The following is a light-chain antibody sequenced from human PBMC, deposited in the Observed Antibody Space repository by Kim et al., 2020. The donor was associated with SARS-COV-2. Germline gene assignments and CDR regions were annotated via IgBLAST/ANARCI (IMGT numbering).Light chain of an antibody. CDR1: QSVSSN. V-gene: IGKV3-15*01. J-gene: IGKJ2*03. CDR2: GAS. CDR3: QQYNDWPPYS. Sequence: VAPGERATLSCRAGQSVSSNLAWYQQKPGQAPRLLIYGASTRATGIPARFSGSGSGTEFTLTISSLQSEDFAVYYCQQYNDWPPYSFGQGTKLEI.